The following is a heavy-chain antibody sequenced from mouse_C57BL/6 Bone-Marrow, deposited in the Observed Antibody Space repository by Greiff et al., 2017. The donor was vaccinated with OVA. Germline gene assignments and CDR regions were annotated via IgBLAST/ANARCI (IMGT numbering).Heavy chain of an antibody. V-gene: IGHV1-50*01. CDR1: GYTFTSYW. J-gene: IGHJ3*01. D-gene: IGHD3-1*01. Sequence: QVQLQQPGAELVKPGASVKLSCTASGYTFTSYWMQWVKQRPGQGLEWIGEIDPSDSYTNYNQKFKGKATLTVDTSSSTAYMQLSSLTSEDSAVYYCARSGPFAYWGQGTLVTVSA. CDR2: IDPSDSYT. CDR3: ARSGPFAY.